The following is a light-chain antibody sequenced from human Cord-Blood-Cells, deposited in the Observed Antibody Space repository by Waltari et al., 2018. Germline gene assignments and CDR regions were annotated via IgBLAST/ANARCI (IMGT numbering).Light chain of an antibody. J-gene: IGKJ4*01. Sequence: DIVMTQSPDSLAVSLGERATINCKSSQSVLYSSNNKNYLAWYQQKPGQPPKLLIYWASARESGVPDRFSGGGSGTDFTLTISSLQAEDVAVYYCRQYYSTPLTFGGGTKVEIK. CDR3: RQYYSTPLT. CDR2: WAS. CDR1: QSVLYSSNNKNY. V-gene: IGKV4-1*01.